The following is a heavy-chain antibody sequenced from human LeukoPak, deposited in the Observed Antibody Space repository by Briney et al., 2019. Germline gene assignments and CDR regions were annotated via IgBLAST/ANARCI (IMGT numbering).Heavy chain of an antibody. J-gene: IGHJ4*02. CDR3: ARTPIYYFDSSGYYN. V-gene: IGHV4-4*07. Sequence: SETLSLTCTVSGGSISSYYWSWIRQPAGKGLEWIGRIYTSGSTNYNPSLKSRVTMSVDTSKNQFSLKLSSVTAADTAVYYCARTPIYYFDSSGYYNWGQGTLVTVSS. CDR2: IYTSGST. CDR1: GGSISSYY. D-gene: IGHD3-22*01.